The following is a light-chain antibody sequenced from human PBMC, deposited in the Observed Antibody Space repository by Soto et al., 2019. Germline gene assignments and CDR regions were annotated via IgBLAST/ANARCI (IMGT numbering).Light chain of an antibody. CDR3: QKYNSAPRT. CDR2: AAS. V-gene: IGKV1-27*01. CDR1: QGISKY. Sequence: DIQMTQSPSSLSASVGDRVTITCRASQGISKYLAWYKQKPGKGPKLLIYAASTLQSGVPSRFSGSGSGTDFTLTISSLQPEDVATYYCQKYNSAPRTFGQGTKVEI. J-gene: IGKJ1*01.